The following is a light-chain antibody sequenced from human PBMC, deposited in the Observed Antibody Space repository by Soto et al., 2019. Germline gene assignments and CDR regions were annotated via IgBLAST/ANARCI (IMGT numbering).Light chain of an antibody. J-gene: IGLJ2*01. Sequence: QSALTQPASVSGSPGQSITISCTGTSSDVGGYNYVSWYQQHPGKAPKLMIYDVSNRPSGVSNRFSGSKSGNTASLTIAGLQDEDEADYYCRSYTSSSTSVIFGGGTKLTVL. CDR2: DVS. V-gene: IGLV2-14*01. CDR1: SSDVGGYNY. CDR3: RSYTSSSTSVI.